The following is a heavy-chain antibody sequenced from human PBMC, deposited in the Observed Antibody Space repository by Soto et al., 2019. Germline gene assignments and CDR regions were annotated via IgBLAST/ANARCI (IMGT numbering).Heavy chain of an antibody. Sequence: QITLKESGPPLVKPTQTLTLTCTFSGFSLSTSRVGVGWIRQPPGKALEWLALIYWDDDKRYSPSLKTRLTITKHPSNTHVLLTITNMDPVDTATYYYAHYLIFCDYIYYFHSSGQGTLVTLSS. D-gene: IGHD4-17*01. CDR3: AHYLIFCDYIYYFHS. CDR2: IYWDDDK. V-gene: IGHV2-5*02. J-gene: IGHJ4*02. CDR1: GFSLSTSRVG.